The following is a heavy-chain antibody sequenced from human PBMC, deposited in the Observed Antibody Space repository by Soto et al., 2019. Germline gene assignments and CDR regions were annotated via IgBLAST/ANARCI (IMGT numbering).Heavy chain of an antibody. CDR3: ARGGYDSSGYYYYYYYGMDV. J-gene: IGHJ6*02. CDR2: IYYSGST. D-gene: IGHD3-22*01. V-gene: IGHV4-59*01. Sequence: SETLSLTCTVSGGSISSYYWSWIRQPPGKGLEWIGYIYYSGSTNYNPSLKSRVTISVDTSKNQFSLKLSSVTAADTAVYYCARGGYDSSGYYYYYYYGMDVWGQGTTVTVSS. CDR1: GGSISSYY.